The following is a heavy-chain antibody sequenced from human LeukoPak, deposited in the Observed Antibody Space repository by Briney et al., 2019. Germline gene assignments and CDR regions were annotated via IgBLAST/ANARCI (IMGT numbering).Heavy chain of an antibody. V-gene: IGHV3-53*01. CDR1: GFTVSSTY. CDR2: IYSGGST. J-gene: IGHJ4*02. Sequence: GGSLRLSCAASGFTVSSTYMSWVRQAPGQGLEWVSVIYSGGSTFYTDSVEGRFTISRDNSKNTLYLQMSGLRAEDTAVYHCARGYCSGGSCYYLDYWGQGTLVTVSS. D-gene: IGHD2-15*01. CDR3: ARGYCSGGSCYYLDY.